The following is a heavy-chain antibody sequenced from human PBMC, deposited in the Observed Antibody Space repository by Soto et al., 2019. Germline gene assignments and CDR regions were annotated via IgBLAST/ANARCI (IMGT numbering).Heavy chain of an antibody. V-gene: IGHV1-8*01. J-gene: IGHJ3*02. Sequence: QVQLVQSGAEVKKPGASVKVSCKASGYTFTSYDINWVRQATGKGLEWMGWMNPNSGNTGYAQKFQGRVTMTRNTSISTAYMELSSVRSEDTAVYYCARGINYYDSGDDAFDIWGQGTMVTVSS. CDR3: ARGINYYDSGDDAFDI. CDR2: MNPNSGNT. D-gene: IGHD3-10*01. CDR1: GYTFTSYD.